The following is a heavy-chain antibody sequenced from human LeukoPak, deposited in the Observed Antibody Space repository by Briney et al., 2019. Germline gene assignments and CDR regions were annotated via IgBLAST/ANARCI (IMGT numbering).Heavy chain of an antibody. V-gene: IGHV3-7*01. CDR1: GFTFNKHW. CDR3: ARETMDV. Sequence: GGCLRLSCVASGFTFNKHWMSWIRQAPGKGLEWVANIKQDGGETYYVDSVKGRFTISRDNAKNSLYLQMNSLRAEDTAVYYCARETMDVWGKGTTVTISS. J-gene: IGHJ6*04. CDR2: IKQDGGET.